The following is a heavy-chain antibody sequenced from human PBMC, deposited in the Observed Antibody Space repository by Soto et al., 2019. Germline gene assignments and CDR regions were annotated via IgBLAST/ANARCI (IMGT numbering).Heavy chain of an antibody. D-gene: IGHD5-12*01. J-gene: IGHJ4*02. V-gene: IGHV1-18*01. Sequence: ASVKVSCKASGYTFTSYGISWVRQAPGQGLAWMGWISAYNGSTNYAQKLQGRVTMTTDTPTRTPYMEPRSLTPEATAVYYCQSGYDRPGVDYWGQGTLVTVSS. CDR2: ISAYNGST. CDR3: QSGYDRPGVDY. CDR1: GYTFTSYG.